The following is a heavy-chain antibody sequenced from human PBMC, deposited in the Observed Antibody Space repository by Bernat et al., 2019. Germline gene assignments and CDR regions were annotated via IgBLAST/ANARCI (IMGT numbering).Heavy chain of an antibody. J-gene: IGHJ4*02. D-gene: IGHD6-19*01. CDR2: ISSSSSTI. CDR3: ARGLFIPRIAVGTFDY. Sequence: EVQLVESGGGLVQPGGSLRTSCAASGFTFSSYSMNWVRQAPGKGLEWVSYISSSSSTIYYADSVKGRFTISRDNAKNSLYLQMNSLRAEDTAVYYCARGLFIPRIAVGTFDYWGQGTLVTVSS. CDR1: GFTFSSYS. V-gene: IGHV3-48*01.